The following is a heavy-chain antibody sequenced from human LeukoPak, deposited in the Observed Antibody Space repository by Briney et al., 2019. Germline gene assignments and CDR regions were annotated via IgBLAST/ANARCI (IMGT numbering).Heavy chain of an antibody. V-gene: IGHV3-23*01. D-gene: IGHD3-16*02. CDR3: AKATYYDYVWGSYPIAFDI. Sequence: GGSLRLSCAASGFTFSSYGMSWVRQAPGKGLEWVSAISGSGGSTYYADSVKGRFTISRDNSKNTLYLQMNSLRAEDTAAYYCAKATYYDYVWGSYPIAFDIWGQGTMVTVSS. CDR2: ISGSGGST. J-gene: IGHJ3*02. CDR1: GFTFSSYG.